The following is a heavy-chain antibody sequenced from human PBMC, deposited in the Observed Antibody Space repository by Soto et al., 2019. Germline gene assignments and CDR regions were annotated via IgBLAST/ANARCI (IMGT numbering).Heavy chain of an antibody. Sequence: GGSLRLSCAASGFTFSSYAMSWVRQAPGKGLEWVSAISGSGGSTYYADSVKGRFTISRDNSKNTLYLQMNSLRAEDTAVYYWAKNRLVILWGEVYDKNFASGAQETLVTVPS. J-gene: IGHJ4*02. CDR2: ISGSGGST. CDR1: GFTFSSYA. V-gene: IGHV3-23*01. D-gene: IGHD3-16*01. CDR3: AKNRLVILWGEVYDKNFAS.